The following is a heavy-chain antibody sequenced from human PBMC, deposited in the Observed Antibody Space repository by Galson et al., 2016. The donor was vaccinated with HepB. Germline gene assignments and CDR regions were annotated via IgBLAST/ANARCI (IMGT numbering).Heavy chain of an antibody. D-gene: IGHD1-1*01. CDR3: TTGTTGTVS. CDR2: ISGSGGST. V-gene: IGHV3-23*01. CDR1: GFTFSSYA. J-gene: IGHJ4*02. Sequence: SLRLSCAVSGFTFSSYAMSWVRQAPGKGLEWVSSISGSGGSTFYAAPVKGRFPMSRDDSKNTLYMEMNSLKSEDTAVYYCTTGTTGTVSWGQGTLVTVSA.